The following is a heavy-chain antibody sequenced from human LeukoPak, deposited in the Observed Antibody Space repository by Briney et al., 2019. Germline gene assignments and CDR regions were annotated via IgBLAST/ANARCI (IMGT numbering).Heavy chain of an antibody. V-gene: IGHV4-59*01. CDR1: GDSISSYY. Sequence: SETLSLTCTVSGDSISSYYWSWIRQPPGKGLEWIAYIYYSGSTKYNPSLKSRVTVSVDTSKNQFSLKLSSVTAADTAVYYCATIAGSSSFWGQGTLVTVSS. J-gene: IGHJ4*02. CDR3: ATIAGSSSF. D-gene: IGHD6-6*01. CDR2: IYYSGST.